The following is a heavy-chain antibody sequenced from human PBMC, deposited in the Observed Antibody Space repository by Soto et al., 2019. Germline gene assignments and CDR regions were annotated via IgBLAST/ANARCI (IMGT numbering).Heavy chain of an antibody. Sequence: QVQLVQSGAEVKKPGASVKVSCKASGYTFTSYGISWVRQAPGQGREWMGWISAYNGNTNYAQKLQGRVTMTTDTSTSTAYMELRSLRSDDTDVYYCAREDASGSSLYYYYGMDVWGQGTTVTVSS. CDR1: GYTFTSYG. V-gene: IGHV1-18*01. J-gene: IGHJ6*02. CDR3: AREDASGSSLYYYYGMDV. D-gene: IGHD3-22*01. CDR2: ISAYNGNT.